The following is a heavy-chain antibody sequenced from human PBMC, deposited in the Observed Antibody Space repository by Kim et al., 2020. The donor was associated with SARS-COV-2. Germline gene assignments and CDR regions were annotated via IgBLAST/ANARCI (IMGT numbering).Heavy chain of an antibody. J-gene: IGHJ4*02. CDR1: GFTFSDYW. CDR3: ARDYYGSGSPAFDC. CDR2: IKQDGSQR. D-gene: IGHD3-10*01. V-gene: IGHV3-7*03. Sequence: GGSLRLSCAASGFTFSDYWMSWVRQAPGKGLEWVANIKQDGSQRYYVDSVKGRFSISRDNAESSLYLQMNSLRAEDTAVYYCARDYYGSGSPAFDCWGQG.